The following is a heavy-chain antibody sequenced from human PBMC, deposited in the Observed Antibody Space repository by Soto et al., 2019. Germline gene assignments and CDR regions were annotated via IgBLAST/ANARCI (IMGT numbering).Heavy chain of an antibody. CDR3: ATDLSTSCYRRWFDP. V-gene: IGHV3-23*01. CDR1: GFTFSSYA. D-gene: IGHD2-2*01. J-gene: IGHJ5*02. Sequence: PGGSLRLSCAASGFTFSSYAMSWVRQAPGKGLEWVSAISGSGGSTYYADSVKGRFTISRDNSKNTLYLQMNSLRAEDTAVYYCATDLSTSCYRRWFDPWGQGTLVPVSS. CDR2: ISGSGGST.